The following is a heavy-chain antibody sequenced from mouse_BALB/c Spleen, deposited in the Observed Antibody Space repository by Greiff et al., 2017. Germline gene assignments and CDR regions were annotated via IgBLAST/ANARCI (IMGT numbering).Heavy chain of an antibody. CDR3: ARGGITTTSLYAMDY. Sequence: DVHLVESGGGLVKPGGSLKLSCAASGFTFSSYAMPWVRQTPEKRLEWVASISSGGSTYCSDSVKGRFTISRDNARNILYLQMSSLRSEDTAMYYCARGGITTTSLYAMDYWGQGTSVTVSS. CDR2: ISSGGST. J-gene: IGHJ4*01. V-gene: IGHV5-6-5*01. CDR1: GFTFSSYA. D-gene: IGHD2-4*01.